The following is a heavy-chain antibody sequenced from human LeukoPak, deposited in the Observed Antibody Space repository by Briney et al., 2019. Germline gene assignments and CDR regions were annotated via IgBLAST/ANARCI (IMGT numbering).Heavy chain of an antibody. D-gene: IGHD3/OR15-3a*01. V-gene: IGHV4-39*07. J-gene: IGHJ3*02. CDR3: ARVVPMISGAFDI. CDR1: GGSISSSSYY. CDR2: IYYSGST. Sequence: PSETLSLTCTVSGGSISSSSYYWGWIRQPPGKGLEWIGSIYYSGSTYYNPSLKSRVTISVDTTKNQFSLKLSSVTAADTAVYYCARVVPMISGAFDIWGQGTMVTVSS.